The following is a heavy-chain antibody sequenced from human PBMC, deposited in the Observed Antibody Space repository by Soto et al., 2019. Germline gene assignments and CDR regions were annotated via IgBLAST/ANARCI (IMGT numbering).Heavy chain of an antibody. CDR1: GYTFTSYG. D-gene: IGHD2-2*01. V-gene: IGHV1-18*01. CDR3: ARESTDCSSNSCFGHYYYYYMDV. Sequence: ASVTVSCTAPGYTFTSYGISWVRQAPGQGLEWMGWISAYNGNTNYAQKLQGRVTMTTDTSTSTAYMELRSLRSDDTAVYYCARESTDCSSNSCFGHYYYYYMDVWGKGTTVTVSS. J-gene: IGHJ6*03. CDR2: ISAYNGNT.